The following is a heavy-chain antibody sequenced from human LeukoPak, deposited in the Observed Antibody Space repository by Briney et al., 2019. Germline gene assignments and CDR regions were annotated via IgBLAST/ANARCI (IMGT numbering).Heavy chain of an antibody. CDR1: GGSISSYY. CDR2: IYTSGST. CDR3: AREEQVVPAAIDAPDAFDI. J-gene: IGHJ3*02. V-gene: IGHV4-4*07. D-gene: IGHD2-2*01. Sequence: SETLSLTCTVSGGSISSYYWSWIRQPAGKGLEWIGRIYTSGSTNYNPSLKSRVTMSVDTSKNQFSLKLSSVTAADTAVYYCAREEQVVPAAIDAPDAFDIWGQGTMVTVSS.